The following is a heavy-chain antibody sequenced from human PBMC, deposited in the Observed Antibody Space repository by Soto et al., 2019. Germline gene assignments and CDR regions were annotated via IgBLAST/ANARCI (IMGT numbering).Heavy chain of an antibody. Sequence: QVQLQESGPGLVKPSETLSLTCTVSGGSISSYYWSWIRQPPGKGLEWIGYIYYSGSTNYNPSLKSRVTISVDTSKNQFSLKLSSVTAADTAVYYCARDDRGSGWYYFDYWGQGTLVTVSS. J-gene: IGHJ4*02. CDR2: IYYSGST. CDR1: GGSISSYY. D-gene: IGHD6-19*01. CDR3: ARDDRGSGWYYFDY. V-gene: IGHV4-59*01.